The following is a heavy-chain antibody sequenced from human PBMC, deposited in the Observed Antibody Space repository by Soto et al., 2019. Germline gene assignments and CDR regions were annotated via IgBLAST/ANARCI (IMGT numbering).Heavy chain of an antibody. D-gene: IGHD3-22*01. CDR3: ARDDLAYDSSGIFSRDAFDI. V-gene: IGHV3-7*01. CDR1: GFTVSRSW. Sequence: GGSLRLSCAASGFTVSRSWMSWVRQAPGKGQEWVANIKQDGSEKYYMDSVEGRFTISRDNAKGSLYLQIDSLKAEATAVYYCARDDLAYDSSGIFSRDAFDIWGQGTMVTVSS. CDR2: IKQDGSEK. J-gene: IGHJ3*02.